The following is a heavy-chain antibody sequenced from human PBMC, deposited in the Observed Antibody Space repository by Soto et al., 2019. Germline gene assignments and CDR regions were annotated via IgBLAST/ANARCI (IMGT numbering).Heavy chain of an antibody. CDR2: ISSDSTTI. V-gene: IGHV3-48*01. D-gene: IGHD6-19*01. Sequence: GGSLRLSCAASGFTFISYSMNWVRQVPGKGLECVSLISSDSTTIYYADSVKGRFTISRDNANNSLYLEMNSLRVEDTAVYYCARAPVEYSSGWSPVDYYYMDVWGKGTTVTVSS. J-gene: IGHJ6*03. CDR3: ARAPVEYSSGWSPVDYYYMDV. CDR1: GFTFISYS.